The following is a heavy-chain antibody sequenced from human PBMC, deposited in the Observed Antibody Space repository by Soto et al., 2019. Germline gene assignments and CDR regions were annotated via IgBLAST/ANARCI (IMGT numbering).Heavy chain of an antibody. V-gene: IGHV1-69*02. CDR1: GGTFSSYT. CDR2: IIPILGIA. CDR3: ARGILVPAAVPYYMYV. Sequence: QVQLVQSGAEVKKPGSSVKVSCKASGGTFSSYTISWVRQAPGKGLEWMGRIIPILGIANYAQTFQGRVTITADKSTSPAYMDLSILRSEDTAVYYCARGILVPAAVPYYMYVWGKGTTVTVS. J-gene: IGHJ6*03. D-gene: IGHD2-2*01.